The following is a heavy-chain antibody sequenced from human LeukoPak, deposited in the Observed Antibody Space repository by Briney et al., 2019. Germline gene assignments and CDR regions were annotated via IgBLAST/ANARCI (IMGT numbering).Heavy chain of an antibody. V-gene: IGHV1-8*03. D-gene: IGHD1-20*01. CDR3: ARGASGGFNWNLDC. J-gene: IGHJ4*02. Sequence: ASVKVSCKASGYTFTSLDINWVRQATGQGLEWMGWMNPKSGNTGHAQKFQGRVTITRNTSISTVYMELSSLRSEDTAVYYCARGASGGFNWNLDCWGQGTLVTVSS. CDR1: GYTFTSLD. CDR2: MNPKSGNT.